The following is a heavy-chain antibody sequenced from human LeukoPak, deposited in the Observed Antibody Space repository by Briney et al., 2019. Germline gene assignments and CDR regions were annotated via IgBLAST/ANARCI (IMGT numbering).Heavy chain of an antibody. CDR2: IYYSGST. D-gene: IGHD3-3*01. J-gene: IGHJ4*02. CDR3: ARQGFWRGYFVFDY. V-gene: IGHV4-59*08. CDR1: GDSISSYY. Sequence: PLETLSITCAVSGDSISSYYWSWIRQPPGKGLEWIGFIYYSGSTNYNPSLQSRVTISVDTSKNQFSLKLSSVTAADTAVYYCARQGFWRGYFVFDYWGQGTLVSVSS.